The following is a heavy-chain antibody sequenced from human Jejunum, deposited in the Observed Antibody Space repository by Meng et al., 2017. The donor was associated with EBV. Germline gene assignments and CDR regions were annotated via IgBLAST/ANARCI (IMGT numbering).Heavy chain of an antibody. CDR1: VGSIRSSGYY. Sequence: HEWGPAPGSPSEPLSLTCSGYVGSIRSSGYYWGWIRQPPGKGLQWSGSIYDSGTPYYNPSLRSRVTISVDTSKNQFSLKLNSVTAADTAVYYCARAGYCSSTTCPRWFDPWGQGTLVTVSS. CDR3: ARAGYCSSTTCPRWFDP. D-gene: IGHD2-2*01. J-gene: IGHJ5*02. V-gene: IGHV4-39*07. CDR2: IYDSGTP.